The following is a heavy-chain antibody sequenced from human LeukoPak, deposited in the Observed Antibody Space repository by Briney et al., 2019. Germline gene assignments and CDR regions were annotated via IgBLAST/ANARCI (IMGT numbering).Heavy chain of an antibody. D-gene: IGHD5-24*01. V-gene: IGHV6-1*01. CDR1: GDSVSSNRAS. Sequence: SQTLSLTCALSGDSVSSNRASWTWIRQSPSRGLEWLGRTYYISKWYNDYAVSLKSRISINRDTSKNQFSLPLNSVTPEDTAVYYCSRSDGASDFDYWGRGTLVTVSS. CDR2: TYYISKWYN. J-gene: IGHJ4*02. CDR3: SRSDGASDFDY.